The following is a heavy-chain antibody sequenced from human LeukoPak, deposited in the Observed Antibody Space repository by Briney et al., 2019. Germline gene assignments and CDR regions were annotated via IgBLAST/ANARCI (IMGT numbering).Heavy chain of an antibody. CDR1: GGSFSGYY. CDR3: ARSGYSSGWYSPY. J-gene: IGHJ4*02. D-gene: IGHD6-19*01. V-gene: IGHV4-34*01. Sequence: SETLSLTCAVYGGSFSGYYWSWIRQPPGKGLEWIGEINHSGSTNYNPSLKSRVTISVGTSKNQFSLKLSSVTAADTAVYYCARSGYSSGWYSPYWGQGTLVTVSS. CDR2: INHSGST.